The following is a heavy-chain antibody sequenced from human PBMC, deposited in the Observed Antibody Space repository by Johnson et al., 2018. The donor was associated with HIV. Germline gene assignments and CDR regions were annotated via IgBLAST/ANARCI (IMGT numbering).Heavy chain of an antibody. D-gene: IGHD3-10*01. CDR1: GFTFSDYY. J-gene: IGHJ3*02. Sequence: QVQLVESRGGLVKPGGSLRLSCAASGFTFSDYYMNWIRKAPGKGLEWVSYISSSGNTIYYADSVKGRFTISRDNTKNSLYLQMNSLRAEDTAVYSCAMPSMVQGGPDAFDIWGQGTMVTVSS. CDR3: AMPSMVQGGPDAFDI. V-gene: IGHV3-11*01. CDR2: ISSSGNTI.